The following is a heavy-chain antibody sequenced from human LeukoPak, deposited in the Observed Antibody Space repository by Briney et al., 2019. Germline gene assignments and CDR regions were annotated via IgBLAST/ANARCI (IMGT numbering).Heavy chain of an antibody. CDR1: GFTFSSYN. Sequence: PGGSLRLSCAASGFTFSSYNMNWVRQAPGKGLEWVSSISSSSSFIYYADSLKGRFTVSRDNAKNSLFLQMDSLRAEDTAVYYCARSFCTSVSCPKGHYYYVMDVWGQGTTVTVSS. CDR2: ISSSSSFI. V-gene: IGHV3-21*01. CDR3: ARSFCTSVSCPKGHYYYVMDV. D-gene: IGHD2-8*02. J-gene: IGHJ6*02.